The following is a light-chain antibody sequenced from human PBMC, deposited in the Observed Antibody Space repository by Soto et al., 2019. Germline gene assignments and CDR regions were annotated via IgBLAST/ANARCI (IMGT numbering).Light chain of an antibody. Sequence: ETVLTQSPATLSVSPGERATLSCRASQSVSSNLAWYQQKPGQTPRLLIYVASTRATGVPARFTGSGSGTEFTLTITSLQPEDFAIYYCQQYNNWPLTFGGGTKVDIK. J-gene: IGKJ4*01. CDR1: QSVSSN. V-gene: IGKV3-15*01. CDR2: VAS. CDR3: QQYNNWPLT.